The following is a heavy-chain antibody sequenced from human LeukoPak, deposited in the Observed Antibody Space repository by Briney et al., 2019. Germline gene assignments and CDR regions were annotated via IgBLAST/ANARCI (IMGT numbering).Heavy chain of an antibody. J-gene: IGHJ3*02. CDR2: MNPNSGNT. Sequence: ASVKVSCKASGYTFTSYDINWVRQATGQGLEWMGWMNPNSGNTGYAQKFQGRVTITRNASISTAYMELSSLRSDDTAVYYCAREWELLAFDIWGQGTMVTVSS. CDR1: GYTFTSYD. CDR3: AREWELLAFDI. V-gene: IGHV1-8*03. D-gene: IGHD1-26*01.